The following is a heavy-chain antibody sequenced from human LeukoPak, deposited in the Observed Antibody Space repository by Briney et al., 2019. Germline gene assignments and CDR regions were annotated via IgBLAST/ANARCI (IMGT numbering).Heavy chain of an antibody. Sequence: GGSLRLSCAASGFTFSSYGMHWVRQAPGKGLEWVAVISYDGSNKYYADSVKGRFTISRDNSKNTLYLQMNSLRAEDTAVYYCAKERRITMIVVVTILFDYWGQGTLVTVSS. CDR1: GFTFSSYG. D-gene: IGHD3-22*01. CDR3: AKERRITMIVVVTILFDY. V-gene: IGHV3-30*18. J-gene: IGHJ4*02. CDR2: ISYDGSNK.